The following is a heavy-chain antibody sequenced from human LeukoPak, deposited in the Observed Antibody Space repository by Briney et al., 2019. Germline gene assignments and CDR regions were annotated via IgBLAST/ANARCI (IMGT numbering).Heavy chain of an antibody. J-gene: IGHJ6*02. Sequence: SETLSLTCTVSGGSNSSYYWSWIRQPPGKGLEWIGYIYYSGSTNYNPSLKSRVTISVDTSKNQFSLKLSSVTAADTAVYYCARDCTVTSCPDYYGMDVWGQGTTVTVSS. CDR3: ARDCTVTSCPDYYGMDV. CDR1: GGSNSSYY. CDR2: IYYSGST. V-gene: IGHV4-59*01. D-gene: IGHD2-2*01.